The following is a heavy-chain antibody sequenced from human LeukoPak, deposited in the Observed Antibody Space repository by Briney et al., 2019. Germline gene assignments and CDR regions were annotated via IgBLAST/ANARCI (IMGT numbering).Heavy chain of an antibody. CDR2: IYYSGST. J-gene: IGHJ3*02. Sequence: SQTLSLTCTVSGGSISSGGYYWSWIRQHPGKGLEWIGYIYYSGSTYYNPSLKSRVTISVDTSKNQFSLKLSSVTAADTAVYYCARGPPDAFDIWSQGTMVTVSS. CDR3: ARGPPDAFDI. CDR1: GGSISSGGYY. V-gene: IGHV4-31*03.